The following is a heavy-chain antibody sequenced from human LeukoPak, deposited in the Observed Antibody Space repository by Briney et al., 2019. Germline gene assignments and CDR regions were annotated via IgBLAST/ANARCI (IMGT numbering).Heavy chain of an antibody. D-gene: IGHD1-14*01. CDR1: GFTFSSYA. Sequence: GGSLRLSCAASGFTFSSYAMSWVRQAPGKGLEWVSVISVSGGTTYYADSVKGRFTISRDNSKNTLYLQMNSLRAEDTAVYYCAKNRAPFYYGLDVWGQGTTVTVSS. V-gene: IGHV3-23*01. J-gene: IGHJ6*02. CDR3: AKNRAPFYYGLDV. CDR2: ISVSGGTT.